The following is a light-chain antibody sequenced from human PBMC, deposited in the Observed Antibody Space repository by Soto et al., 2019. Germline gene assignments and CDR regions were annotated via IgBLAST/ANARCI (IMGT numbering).Light chain of an antibody. CDR2: GAS. CDR1: QTVSSNY. J-gene: IGKJ5*01. V-gene: IGKV3-20*01. Sequence: EIILTQSPDTLSLSPGERATLSCRASQTVSSNYLAWCQQRPGQAPRLLIYGASTRAAGIPDRFSGSGSGTDFNLTITRLETEDSAVYFCQQYTGPPTTFGQGTRLEIK. CDR3: QQYTGPPTT.